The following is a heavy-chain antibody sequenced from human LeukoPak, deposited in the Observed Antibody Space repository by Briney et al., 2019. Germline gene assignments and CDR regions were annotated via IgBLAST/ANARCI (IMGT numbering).Heavy chain of an antibody. Sequence: PSETLSLTCAVYGGSFSGYYWSWIRQPPGKGLEWIGEINHSGSTNYNPSLKSRVTISVDTSKNQFSLKLSSVTAADTAVYYCARAIQLWLYGRTNWFDPWGQGTLVTVSS. CDR2: INHSGST. CDR3: ARAIQLWLYGRTNWFDP. D-gene: IGHD5-18*01. J-gene: IGHJ5*02. V-gene: IGHV4-34*01. CDR1: GGSFSGYY.